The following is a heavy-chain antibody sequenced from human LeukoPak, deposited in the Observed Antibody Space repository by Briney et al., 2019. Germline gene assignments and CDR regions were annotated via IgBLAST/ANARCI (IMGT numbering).Heavy chain of an antibody. CDR2: INPSGGST. CDR1: GYTFTSYY. V-gene: IGHV1-46*01. CDR3: ARDDSREVTFFN. Sequence: GASVKVSCKASGYTFTSYYMHWVRQAPGQGLEWMGIINPSGGSTSYAQKFQGRVTTTRDTSTSTVYMELSSLRSEDTAVYYCARDDSREVTFFNWGQGTLVTVSS. D-gene: IGHD4-11*01. J-gene: IGHJ4*02.